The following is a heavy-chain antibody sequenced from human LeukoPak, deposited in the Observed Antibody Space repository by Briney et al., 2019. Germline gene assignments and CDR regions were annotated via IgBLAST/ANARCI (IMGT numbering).Heavy chain of an antibody. D-gene: IGHD4-17*01. J-gene: IGHJ4*02. V-gene: IGHV3-64*02. CDR2: ISSNGRKT. Sequence: GGSLRLSCAASGFSFSTYAMHWVRQAPGKDLQFVSAISSNGRKTYYADSVKGRFIISRDNSKNTLYLQMGSLRADDMAVYYCAREGFHGDYVPCFDSWGQGTLVTVSS. CDR1: GFSFSTYA. CDR3: AREGFHGDYVPCFDS.